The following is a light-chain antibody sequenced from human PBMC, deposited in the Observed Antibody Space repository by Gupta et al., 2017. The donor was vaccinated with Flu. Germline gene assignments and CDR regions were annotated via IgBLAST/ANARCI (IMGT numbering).Light chain of an antibody. CDR2: DAS. Sequence: EIVLTQSPVTLSLSPGERATLSCRASQSVSSYLAWYQQKPGQAPRILIYDASNCATGIPARFSGSGSGTSFTLTISSLEPEDFAVYYCQQRSHWPRTFGQGTKVEV. CDR1: QSVSSY. J-gene: IGKJ1*01. CDR3: QQRSHWPRT. V-gene: IGKV3-11*01.